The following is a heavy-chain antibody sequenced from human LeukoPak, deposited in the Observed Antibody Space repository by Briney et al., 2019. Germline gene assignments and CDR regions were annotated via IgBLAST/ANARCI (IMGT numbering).Heavy chain of an antibody. CDR3: ANGAFRLYYIDV. CDR2: ISSSSSYI. CDR1: GFTFSSYA. Sequence: GGSLRLSCAASGFTFSSYAMHWVRQAPGKGLEWVSSISSSSSYIYYADSVKGRFTISRDNAKNTVYLQMNSLRAEDTAVYYCANGAFRLYYIDVWGKGTTVTVSS. J-gene: IGHJ6*03. V-gene: IGHV3-21*01. D-gene: IGHD2-8*01.